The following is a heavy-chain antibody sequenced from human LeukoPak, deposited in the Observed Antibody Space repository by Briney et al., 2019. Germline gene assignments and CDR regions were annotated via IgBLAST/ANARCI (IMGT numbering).Heavy chain of an antibody. Sequence: PSETLSLTCTVSGGSISSYYWSWIRQPPGKGLEWKGNIYYSGSTNYNPSLKSRVTISVDTSKNQFSLKLSSVTAADTAVYYCARNGVEQQLVYFDYWGQGTLVTVSP. D-gene: IGHD6-13*01. CDR1: GGSISSYY. V-gene: IGHV4-59*01. CDR2: IYYSGST. CDR3: ARNGVEQQLVYFDY. J-gene: IGHJ4*02.